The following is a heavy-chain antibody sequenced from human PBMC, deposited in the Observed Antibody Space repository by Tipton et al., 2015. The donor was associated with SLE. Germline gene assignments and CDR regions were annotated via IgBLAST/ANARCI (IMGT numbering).Heavy chain of an antibody. D-gene: IGHD5-18*01. Sequence: TLSLTCTVSGGSISSDYWTWIRQPPGKGLEWIGSIFYTGSTTYNPSLKSRLTVSVDTPKNQFSLKLTSVTAVDTAVYYCARISVDTTMAQRVDYGMDVWGQGTTVTVSS. CDR2: IFYTGST. J-gene: IGHJ6*02. V-gene: IGHV4-59*01. CDR1: GGSISSDY. CDR3: ARISVDTTMAQRVDYGMDV.